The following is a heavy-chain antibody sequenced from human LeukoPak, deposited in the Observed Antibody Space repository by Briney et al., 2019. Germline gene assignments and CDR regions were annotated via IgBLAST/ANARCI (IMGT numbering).Heavy chain of an antibody. J-gene: IGHJ4*02. CDR2: VGSPGET. CDR1: GFTFNICA. V-gene: IGHV3-23*01. Sequence: GGSLRLSCVASGFTFNICAMSWARQAPGKGLEWVASVGSPGETFYADSVRGRFTVSRDNSQDTLYLQMSSLRVEDTAVYYCAKDATPGNSVWDYFGKWGQGTLVTVSS. D-gene: IGHD1-7*01. CDR3: AKDATPGNSVWDYFGK.